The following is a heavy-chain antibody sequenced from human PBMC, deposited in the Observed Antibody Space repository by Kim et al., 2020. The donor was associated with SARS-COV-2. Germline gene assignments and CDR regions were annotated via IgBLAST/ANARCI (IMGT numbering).Heavy chain of an antibody. CDR2: INHSGST. Sequence: SETLSLTCAVYGGSFSGYYWSWIRQPPGKGLEWIGEINHSGSTNYNPSLKSRVTISVDTSKNQFSLKLSSVTAADTAVYYCEGHVVRGERYYYYYGMDVWGQGTTVTVSS. V-gene: IGHV4-34*01. CDR1: GGSFSGYY. J-gene: IGHJ6*02. CDR3: EGHVVRGERYYYYYGMDV. D-gene: IGHD3-10*01.